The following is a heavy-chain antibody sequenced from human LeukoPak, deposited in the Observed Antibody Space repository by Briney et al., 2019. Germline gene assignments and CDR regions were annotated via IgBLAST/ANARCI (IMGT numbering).Heavy chain of an antibody. V-gene: IGHV4-34*01. D-gene: IGHD3-9*01. J-gene: IGHJ4*02. CDR1: GGSFSGYY. CDR3: ARGTPDLLRYFDWLLIYFDY. CDR2: VNHSGST. Sequence: SETLSLTCAVYGGSFSGYYWSWIRQPPGKGLEWIGEVNHSGSTNYNPSLKSRVTISVDTSKNQFSLKLSSVTAADTAVYYCARGTPDLLRYFDWLLIYFDYWGQGTLVTVSS.